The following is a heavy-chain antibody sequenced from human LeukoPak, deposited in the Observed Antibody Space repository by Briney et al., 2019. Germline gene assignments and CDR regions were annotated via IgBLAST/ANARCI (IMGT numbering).Heavy chain of an antibody. J-gene: IGHJ4*02. CDR1: GFTFSTYG. V-gene: IGHV3-30*02. D-gene: IGHD2-21*02. Sequence: GGSLRLSCAASGFTFSTYGMHWVRQAPGTGLEWVTFIRYDGSNKFYADSVKGRFTISRDNSKNTLYLQMNSLRAEDTAVYYCAKSAVRGLPVLGNWGQGTLVTVSS. CDR3: AKSAVRGLPVLGN. CDR2: IRYDGSNK.